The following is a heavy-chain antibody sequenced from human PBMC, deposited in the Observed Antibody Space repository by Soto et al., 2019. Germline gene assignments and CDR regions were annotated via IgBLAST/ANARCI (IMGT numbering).Heavy chain of an antibody. CDR3: ATSLYCSGGSCQLDYYGMDV. J-gene: IGHJ6*02. D-gene: IGHD2-15*01. CDR1: GFTFSSYA. CDR2: ISYDGSNK. Sequence: GGSLRLSCAASGFTFSSYAMHWVRQDPGKGLEWVAVISYDGSNKYYADSVKGRFTISRDNSKNTLYLQMNSLRAEDTAVYYCATSLYCSGGSCQLDYYGMDVWGQGTTVTVS. V-gene: IGHV3-30-3*01.